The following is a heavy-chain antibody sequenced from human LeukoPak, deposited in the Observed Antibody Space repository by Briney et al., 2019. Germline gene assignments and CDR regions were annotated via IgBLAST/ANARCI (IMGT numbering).Heavy chain of an antibody. D-gene: IGHD2-2*01. J-gene: IGHJ4*02. Sequence: PGGSLRLSCTASGFAFAEHGMSWVRQVPGKGLEWVSGINWSGGSTGYADPLRGRFTISRDNAKNSLYLQMDSLRAEDTALYYCARAPITSPFYFDYWGQGTLVTLSS. CDR3: ARAPITSPFYFDY. V-gene: IGHV3-20*04. CDR1: GFAFAEHG. CDR2: INWSGGST.